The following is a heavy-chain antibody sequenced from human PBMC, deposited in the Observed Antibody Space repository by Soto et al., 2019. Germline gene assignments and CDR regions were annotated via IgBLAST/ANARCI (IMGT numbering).Heavy chain of an antibody. D-gene: IGHD3-22*01. CDR1: GYTFTSTW. J-gene: IGHJ4*02. CDR3: ARDRSHSSAYWGLDY. CDR2: INPYGGAA. V-gene: IGHV1-46*01. Sequence: QVQLVQSGAEVKKPGASVKVSCKASGYTFTSTWMHWVRQAPGQGLEWMGIINPYGGAATYAEKFQGRVTMTRDTSTATDYMELSRLRSEDTAMYYCARDRSHSSAYWGLDYWGQGTQVTVSS.